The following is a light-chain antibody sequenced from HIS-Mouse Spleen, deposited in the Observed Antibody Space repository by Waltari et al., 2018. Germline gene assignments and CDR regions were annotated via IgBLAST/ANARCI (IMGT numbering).Light chain of an antibody. V-gene: IGLV3-10*01. Sequence: SYELTQPPSVSVSPAQTARITCSGDALPKKYAYWYQQKSGQAPVLVIYEDSKRPSGLPERFSGSSSGTMATLTISGAQVEDEADYYCYSTDSSGNHRVFGGGTKLTVL. CDR1: ALPKKY. CDR3: YSTDSSGNHRV. J-gene: IGLJ2*01. CDR2: EDS.